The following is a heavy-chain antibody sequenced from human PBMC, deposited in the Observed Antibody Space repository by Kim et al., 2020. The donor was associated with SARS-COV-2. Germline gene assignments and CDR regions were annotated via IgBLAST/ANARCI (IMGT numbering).Heavy chain of an antibody. CDR1: TFTSSFYG. CDR3: ATSPTIDWYFDL. CDR2: IWNDGTNK. J-gene: IGHJ2*01. V-gene: IGHV3-33*03. D-gene: IGHD3-9*01. Sequence: GGSLRLSCEASTFTSSFYGMHWVRQSPGEGLEWVAVIWNDGTNKFYADSVKGRFTISRDNSKNTLFLQMNSLRPDDTAVYYCATSPTIDWYFDLWGRGTLVTV.